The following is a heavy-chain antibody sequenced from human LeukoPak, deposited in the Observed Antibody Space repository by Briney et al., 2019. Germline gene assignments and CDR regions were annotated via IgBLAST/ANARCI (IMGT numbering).Heavy chain of an antibody. CDR3: ARAITGTTAFDY. V-gene: IGHV3-21*01. CDR1: GXTFSSYS. D-gene: IGHD1-20*01. CDR2: ISSSSSYI. Sequence: GGSLRLSCAASGXTFSSYSMNWVRQAPGKGLEWVSSISSSSSYIYYAGSVKGRFTISRDNAKNSLYLQMNSLRAEDTAVYYCARAITGTTAFDYWGQGTLVTVSS. J-gene: IGHJ4*02.